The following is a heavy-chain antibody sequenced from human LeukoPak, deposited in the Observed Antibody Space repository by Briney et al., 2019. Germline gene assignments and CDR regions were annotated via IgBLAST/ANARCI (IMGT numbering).Heavy chain of an antibody. J-gene: IGHJ3*02. D-gene: IGHD3-16*02. CDR2: IIPIFGTA. CDR1: GGTFSSYT. CDR3: ARDSPSYDYVWGSYPQVAFDI. Sequence: SVKVSCKSSGGTFSSYTISWVRQAPGQGIEWMGRIIPIFGTANDAQKYQGRVTITTDESVTTAYMELSSLRSEDTAVYYCARDSPSYDYVWGSYPQVAFDIWGQGTMVTVSS. V-gene: IGHV1-69*05.